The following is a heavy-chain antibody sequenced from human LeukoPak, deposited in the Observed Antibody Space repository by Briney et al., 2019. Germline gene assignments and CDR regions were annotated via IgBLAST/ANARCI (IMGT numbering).Heavy chain of an antibody. D-gene: IGHD3-16*02. CDR3: ARDRFILDY. CDR1: GGSFSGYY. J-gene: IGHJ4*02. Sequence: SETLSLTCAVYGGSFSGYYWSWIRQPPGKGLEWTGEINHSGSTYYNPSLKSRVTISVDRSKNQFSLKLSSVTAADTAVYYCARDRFILDYWGQGTLVTVSS. CDR2: INHSGST. V-gene: IGHV4-34*01.